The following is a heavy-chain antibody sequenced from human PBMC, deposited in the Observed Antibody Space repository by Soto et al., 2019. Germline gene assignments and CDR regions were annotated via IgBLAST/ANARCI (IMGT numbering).Heavy chain of an antibody. CDR2: VSPNSGNT. Sequence: QVQLVQSGAEVKKPGASVKVSCKASGYSFTNYDINWVRQATGQGLEWVGWVSPNSGNTGYAQKFQGRVTMTKNTSISTVYMEMSSLRSEDTAVYYCAREGYSPSSGPRGNWLDPWGQGTLVTVSS. CDR1: GYSFTNYD. D-gene: IGHD6-6*01. J-gene: IGHJ5*02. V-gene: IGHV1-8*01. CDR3: AREGYSPSSGPRGNWLDP.